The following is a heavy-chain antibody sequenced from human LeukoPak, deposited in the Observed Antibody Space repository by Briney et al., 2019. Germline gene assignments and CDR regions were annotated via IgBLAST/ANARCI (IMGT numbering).Heavy chain of an antibody. CDR1: GYTFDDYG. Sequence: GGSLRLSCAASGYTFDDYGMSWVRQAPGKGLEWVSGINWNGGSTGYADSVKGRFTISRDNAKNSLYLQMNRLRAEDTALYYCARVRARLPYYWGQGTLVTVSS. V-gene: IGHV3-20*04. CDR2: INWNGGST. D-gene: IGHD2-15*01. CDR3: ARVRARLPYY. J-gene: IGHJ4*02.